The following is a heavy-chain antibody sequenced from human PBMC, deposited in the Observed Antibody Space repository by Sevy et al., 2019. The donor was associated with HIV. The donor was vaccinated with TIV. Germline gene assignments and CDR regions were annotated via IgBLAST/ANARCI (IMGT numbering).Heavy chain of an antibody. CDR2: ITSESGYI. Sequence: GGSLRLSCAGAGFTFSNSNMNWVRQAPGKGLQWVSSITSESGYIYYADSVKDRFITSRDNAKNSVYLQMNSLRADDSAVYYCARDRVQPSHWYFDLWGRGTLVSVSS. V-gene: IGHV3-21*01. CDR3: ARDRVQPSHWYFDL. D-gene: IGHD3-10*01. J-gene: IGHJ2*01. CDR1: GFTFSNSN.